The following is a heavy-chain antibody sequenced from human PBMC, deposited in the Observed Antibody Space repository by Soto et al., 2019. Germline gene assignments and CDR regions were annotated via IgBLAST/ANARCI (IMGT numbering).Heavy chain of an antibody. CDR1: GFTFSSYG. Sequence: VQLVESGGGVVQPGRSLRLSCAASGFTFSSYGMHWVRQAPGKGLEWVAVISYYGSNKYYADSVKGRFTISRDNSKNTLYLQMNSLRAEDTAVYYCAKDIMGYFDYWGQGTLVTVSS. D-gene: IGHD2-8*01. J-gene: IGHJ4*02. V-gene: IGHV3-30*18. CDR3: AKDIMGYFDY. CDR2: ISYYGSNK.